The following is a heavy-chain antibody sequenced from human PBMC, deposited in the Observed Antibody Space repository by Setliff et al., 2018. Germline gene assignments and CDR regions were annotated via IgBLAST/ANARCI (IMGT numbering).Heavy chain of an antibody. CDR1: GGSISSYY. Sequence: SVTLWLTCTVSGGSISSYYWTWIRQSPGKGLEWIGNIYDSGSINYNPSLKSRVTTSVDTSKNQFSLKLSDLTAEDTDVYYCVPQGPGYGNGWWTNWFEPWGQGTLVTVSS. D-gene: IGHD6-19*01. CDR3: VPQGPGYGNGWWTNWFEP. CDR2: IYDSGSI. V-gene: IGHV4-59*08. J-gene: IGHJ5*02.